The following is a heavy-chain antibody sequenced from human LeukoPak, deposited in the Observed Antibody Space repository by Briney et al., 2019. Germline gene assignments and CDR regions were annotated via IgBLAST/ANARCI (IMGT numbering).Heavy chain of an antibody. CDR1: GFTFSSYA. D-gene: IGHD6-19*01. J-gene: IGHJ4*02. CDR3: AKGPAPIAVAGTDY. Sequence: PGGSLRLSCAASGFTFSSYAMSWVRQAPGKGLEWVSAISGSGGSTYYADSVKGRFTISRDNSKNTLYLQMNSLRAEDTAVHYCAKGPAPIAVAGTDYWGQGTLVTVSS. CDR2: ISGSGGST. V-gene: IGHV3-23*01.